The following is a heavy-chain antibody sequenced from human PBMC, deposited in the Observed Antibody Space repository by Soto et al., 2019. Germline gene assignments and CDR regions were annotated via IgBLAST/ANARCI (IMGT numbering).Heavy chain of an antibody. CDR3: TRELGATGY. CDR2: ISDSSASI. J-gene: IGHJ4*02. V-gene: IGHV3-48*04. D-gene: IGHD1-26*01. CDR1: GFTFNSHT. Sequence: EVQLVESGGGLVQPGGSLRLSCAASGFTFNSHTMNWVRQAPGKGLEWLSYISDSSASIYYADSVKGRFTVSRDNAKNSLYLQMNSLRAEDTAVHYCTRELGATGYWGQGTLVTVSS.